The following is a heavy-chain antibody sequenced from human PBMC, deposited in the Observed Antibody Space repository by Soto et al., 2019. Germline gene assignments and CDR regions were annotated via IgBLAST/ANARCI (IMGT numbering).Heavy chain of an antibody. V-gene: IGHV1-46*03. CDR1: GYSFTSHY. J-gene: IGHJ5*02. CDR2: IYPGGVNI. Sequence: QVQLVQSGAEVKKPGASVKVSCKAIGYSFTSHYMHWVRQAPGQGLEWMGTIYPGGVNIGYAQKFKGRVTMTKDTSTSTVYMELNSLTSEDTAVYYCARDQSWHDLVWCFDPWGQGTLVIVSS. CDR3: ARDQSWHDLVWCFDP. D-gene: IGHD1-1*01.